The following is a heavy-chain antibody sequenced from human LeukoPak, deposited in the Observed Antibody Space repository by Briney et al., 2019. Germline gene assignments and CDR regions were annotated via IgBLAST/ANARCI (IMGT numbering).Heavy chain of an antibody. CDR3: ARHPRARYFDY. CDR1: GGSISSYY. Sequence: KPSETLSLTCTVSGGSISSYYWSWIRQPPGKGLEWIGYIYYSGSTNYNPSLKSRVTISVDTSKNQFSLKLSSVTAADTAVYYCARHPRARYFDYWGQGTLVTVSS. J-gene: IGHJ4*02. CDR2: IYYSGST. V-gene: IGHV4-59*08.